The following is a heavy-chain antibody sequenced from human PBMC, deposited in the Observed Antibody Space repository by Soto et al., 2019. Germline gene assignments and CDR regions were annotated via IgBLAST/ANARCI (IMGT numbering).Heavy chain of an antibody. Sequence: GGSLRLSCAASGFTFSSYSMNWVRQAPGKGLEWVSYITDSSGTTHYADSVKGRFTISRDNAKNCLYLQMNSLTAEDTDVSYCARAACTNCYGFQFWAQGTLVTVSS. V-gene: IGHV3-48*01. J-gene: IGHJ1*01. D-gene: IGHD2-2*01. CDR2: ITDSSGTT. CDR3: ARAACTNCYGFQF. CDR1: GFTFSSYS.